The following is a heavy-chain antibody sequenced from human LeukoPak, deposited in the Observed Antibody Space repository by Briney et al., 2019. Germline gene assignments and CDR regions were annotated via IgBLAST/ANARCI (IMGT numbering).Heavy chain of an antibody. Sequence: GASVKVSCKASGGTFSSYAISWVRQAPGQGLEWMGWINPNSGDTNSSQKLQDRVTLTRDTSISTAYMELSSLTSDDTAVYYCARAYGSGTSYHPDYWGQGTLVTVSS. V-gene: IGHV1-2*02. CDR3: ARAYGSGTSYHPDY. J-gene: IGHJ4*02. D-gene: IGHD3-10*01. CDR2: INPNSGDT. CDR1: GGTFSSYA.